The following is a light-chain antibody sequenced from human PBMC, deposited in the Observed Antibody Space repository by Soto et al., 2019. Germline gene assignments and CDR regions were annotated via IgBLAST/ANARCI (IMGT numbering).Light chain of an antibody. J-gene: IGKJ3*01. Sequence: EIVLTQSPATLSLSPGGRTNLPCRARPRGCSYLAWYQQKPGQAPRLLIYDASNRATGIPARFSGSGSGTDFTLTISSLEPEDFAVYYCQQRSNWPPMITFGPGTKVDIK. CDR3: QQRSNWPPMIT. V-gene: IGKV3-11*01. CDR1: PRGCSY. CDR2: DAS.